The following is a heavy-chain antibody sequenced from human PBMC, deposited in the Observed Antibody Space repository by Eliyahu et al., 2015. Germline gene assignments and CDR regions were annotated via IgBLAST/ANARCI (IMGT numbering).Heavy chain of an antibody. J-gene: IGHJ4*02. CDR2: IIPMFGRA. D-gene: IGHD3-16*01. CDR3: VRETPTRSDLTTFGGVMNY. V-gene: IGHV1-69*01. CDR1: GGTFRTYS. Sequence: QVQLVQSGAEVKKPGSSVKVSCKASGGTFRTYSMTWVRQAPGQGLEWMGGIIPMFGRANYAEKFQGRVTITADESTTTVYMELRSLRSEDTAIYYCVRETPTRSDLTTFGGVMNYWGQGTLVTVSS.